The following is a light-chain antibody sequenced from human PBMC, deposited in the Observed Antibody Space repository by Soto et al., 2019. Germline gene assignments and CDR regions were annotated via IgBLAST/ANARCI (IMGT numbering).Light chain of an antibody. CDR3: QQLNSYPQT. Sequence: DIQMTQSPSSLSASVGDRFTISLQASRGISSYLAWYQQKPGKAPKLLVYSASTLQSGVPSRFSGSGSGPDFTLTISSLQPEDSATYFCQQLNSYPQTFGQGTRLEIK. V-gene: IGKV1-9*01. J-gene: IGKJ5*01. CDR2: SAS. CDR1: RGISSY.